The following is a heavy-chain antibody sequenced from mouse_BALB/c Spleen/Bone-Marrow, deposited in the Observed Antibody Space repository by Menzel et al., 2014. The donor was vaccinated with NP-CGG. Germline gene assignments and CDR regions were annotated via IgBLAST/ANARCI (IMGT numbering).Heavy chain of an antibody. CDR1: GFNIKDTY. Sequence: VQLKESGAELVKPGASVKLSCTASGFNIKDTYMHWVKQRPEQGLEWIGRIDPANGHTKYDPKFQGKATLTADTSSNTAYLRLSSLTSEDTAVYYCARNWDEGVDYWGQGTTLTVSS. D-gene: IGHD4-1*01. CDR3: ARNWDEGVDY. J-gene: IGHJ2*01. CDR2: IDPANGHT. V-gene: IGHV14-3*02.